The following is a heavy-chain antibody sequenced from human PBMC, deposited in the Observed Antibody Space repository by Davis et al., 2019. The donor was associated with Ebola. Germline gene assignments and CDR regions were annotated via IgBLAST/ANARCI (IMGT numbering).Heavy chain of an antibody. CDR3: AKDYFDY. CDR1: GFTFSDYF. V-gene: IGHV3-69-1*01. Sequence: GESLKISCAASGFTFSDYFMSWVRQAPGKGLEWVSTYGTSADTYYADSVKGRFTISRDNSKNTLYLQMNSLRAEDTAVYYCAKDYFDYWGQGTLVTVSS. J-gene: IGHJ4*02. CDR2: YGTSADT.